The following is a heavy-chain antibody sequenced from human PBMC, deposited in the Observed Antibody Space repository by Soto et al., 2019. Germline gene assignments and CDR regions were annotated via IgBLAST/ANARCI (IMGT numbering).Heavy chain of an antibody. Sequence: EVQLVESGGGLVQPGESLKLSCAASGFTFSGSAMHWARQASGKGLEWVGRIRSKANGYATSDAASVKGRFTISRDDSKNTAYLQMNSLKTEDTDVYYCAACGVDYSIFHYWGKKTLVTVSS. CDR1: GFTFSGSA. V-gene: IGHV3-73*01. J-gene: IGHJ4*02. CDR2: IRSKANGYAT. CDR3: AACGVDYSIFHY. D-gene: IGHD2-21*02.